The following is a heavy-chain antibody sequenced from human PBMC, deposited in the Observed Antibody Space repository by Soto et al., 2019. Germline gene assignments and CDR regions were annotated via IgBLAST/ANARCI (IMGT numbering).Heavy chain of an antibody. V-gene: IGHV1-2*02. Sequence: ASVKVSCKASGYTFTAYYIHWVRQAPGQGLEWMGWINPNTGGTNYAQNFQGRVTMTRDTSISTAFMELSRLRSDDTALYYCADMVITTLYYYYGVDVWGQGTTVTVYS. J-gene: IGHJ6*02. D-gene: IGHD3-22*01. CDR1: GYTFTAYY. CDR3: ADMVITTLYYYYGVDV. CDR2: INPNTGGT.